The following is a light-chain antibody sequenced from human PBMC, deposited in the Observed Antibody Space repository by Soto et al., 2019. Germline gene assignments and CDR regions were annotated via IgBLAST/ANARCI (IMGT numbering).Light chain of an antibody. Sequence: QSVLTQSPSASASLGASVKLTCTLSSGHSSYAIAWHQQQPEKGPRYLMKLNSDGSHSKGDGIPDRFSGSSPGAERYLPISSLQSEDEADYHCQTWGTGIHYVFGTGTKPTLL. CDR1: SGHSSYA. J-gene: IGLJ1*01. CDR2: LNSDGSH. V-gene: IGLV4-69*01. CDR3: QTWGTGIHYV.